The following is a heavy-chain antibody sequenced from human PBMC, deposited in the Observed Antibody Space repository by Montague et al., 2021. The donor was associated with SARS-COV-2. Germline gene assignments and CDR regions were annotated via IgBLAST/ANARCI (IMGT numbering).Heavy chain of an antibody. CDR3: ARKGSGRSDLAY. CDR1: GGSISNYY. CDR2: IYASGNT. D-gene: IGHD1-26*01. J-gene: IGHJ4*02. V-gene: IGHV4-4*07. Sequence: SETLSLTCTVSGGSISNYYWSWIRQPAGKGLVWIGRIYASGNTNYNTSLKSRVTMSVDTSKNQFSLKLSSVTAADTAIYYCARKGSGRSDLAYWGQGTLVTVSS.